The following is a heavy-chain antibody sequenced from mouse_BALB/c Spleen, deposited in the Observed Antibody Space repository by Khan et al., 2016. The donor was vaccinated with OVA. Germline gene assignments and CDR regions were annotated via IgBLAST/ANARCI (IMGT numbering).Heavy chain of an antibody. CDR3: AREEYYENRSAWFAY. J-gene: IGHJ3*01. CDR2: IYPGAGNT. V-gene: IGHV1-80*01. Sequence: QVQLQQSGAELVRPGSSVKISCKASGYAFSTYWMNWVKQRPGQGLEWIGQIYPGAGNTNYNGDFKGKASLTADTSSSTAYMQLSSLTSEDSAVYFCAREEYYENRSAWFAYWGQGTLVTVS. CDR1: GYAFSTYW. D-gene: IGHD1-1*01.